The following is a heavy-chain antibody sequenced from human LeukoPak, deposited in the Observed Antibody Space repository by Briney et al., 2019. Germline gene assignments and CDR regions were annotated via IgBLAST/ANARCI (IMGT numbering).Heavy chain of an antibody. CDR3: AIGWKPFYFDY. CDR2: LNPNSGNT. V-gene: IGHV1-8*03. CDR1: GYTFTSYD. Sequence: ASVKVSCKASGYTFTSYDINWVRQASGQGPEWMGWLNPNSGNTAYAQKFQGRVTINRNTSISTAYMELSSLRSDDTAVYYCAIGWKPFYFDYWGQGTLVTVSS. J-gene: IGHJ4*02. D-gene: IGHD1-1*01.